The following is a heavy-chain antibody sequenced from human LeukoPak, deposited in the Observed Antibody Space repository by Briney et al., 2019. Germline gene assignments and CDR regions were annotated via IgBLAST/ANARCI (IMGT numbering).Heavy chain of an antibody. D-gene: IGHD3-3*01. CDR3: ARAYYDFWSGYSDYFDY. V-gene: IGHV4-39*07. CDR2: IYYSGST. Sequence: SETLSLTCTVSGGSISSSSYYWGWIRQPPGKGLEWIGSIYYSGSTYYNPSLKSRVTISVDTSKNRFSLKLSSVTAADTAVYYCARAYYDFWSGYSDYFDYWGQGTLVTVSS. CDR1: GGSISSSSYY. J-gene: IGHJ4*02.